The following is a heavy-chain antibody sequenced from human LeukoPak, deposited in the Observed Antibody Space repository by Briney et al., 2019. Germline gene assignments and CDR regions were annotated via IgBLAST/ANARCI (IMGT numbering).Heavy chain of an antibody. Sequence: SVKVSCKASGGTFSSYAISWVRQAPGQGLEWMGRIIPILGIANYAQKFQGRVTITADKSTSTAYMELSSLRSEDTAVYYCAIDSTFGEFNYWGQGTLVTVSS. CDR2: IIPILGIA. J-gene: IGHJ4*02. D-gene: IGHD3-10*01. CDR1: GGTFSSYA. CDR3: AIDSTFGEFNY. V-gene: IGHV1-69*04.